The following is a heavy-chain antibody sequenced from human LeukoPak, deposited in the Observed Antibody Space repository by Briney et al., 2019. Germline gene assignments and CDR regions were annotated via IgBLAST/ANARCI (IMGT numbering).Heavy chain of an antibody. CDR3: ARHYSSGDFFDY. D-gene: IGHD6-19*01. Sequence: SETLSLTCTVSGGSISSSSYYWGWIRQPPGKGLEWIGSIYYSGSTYYNPSPKSRVTISVDTSKNQFSLKLSSVTAADTAVYYCARHYSSGDFFDYWGQGTLVTVSS. V-gene: IGHV4-39*01. J-gene: IGHJ4*02. CDR2: IYYSGST. CDR1: GGSISSSSYY.